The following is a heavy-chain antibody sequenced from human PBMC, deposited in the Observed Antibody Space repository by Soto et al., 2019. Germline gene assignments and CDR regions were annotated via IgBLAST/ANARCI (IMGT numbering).Heavy chain of an antibody. CDR2: IGTAGDT. V-gene: IGHV3-13*01. D-gene: IGHD6-19*01. Sequence: PGGSLRLSCAASGFTFSSYDMHWVRQATGKGLEWVSAIGTAGDTYYPGSVKGRFTISRENAKNSLYLQMNSLRAEDTAVYYCARDLLIGRWWLVTKDYYYYYVMDVWGQGTTVTVSS. CDR3: ARDLLIGRWWLVTKDYYYYYVMDV. CDR1: GFTFSSYD. J-gene: IGHJ6*02.